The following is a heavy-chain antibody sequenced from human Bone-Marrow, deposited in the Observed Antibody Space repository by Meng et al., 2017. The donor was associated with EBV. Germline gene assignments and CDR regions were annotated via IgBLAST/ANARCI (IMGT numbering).Heavy chain of an antibody. D-gene: IGHD2-21*01. CDR1: GATYGGDD. CDR2: LIPMTGVA. CDR3: ARIGRFCGGDCYADY. Sequence: HVEWGLCRGGAEVRGVAVVGSGQTSGATYGGDDISWGWQAPGKGLGWMGGLIPMTGVAHYAQKFQDRVSMTTDTSTSTAYMDLRSLRSDDTAVYYCARIGRFCGGDCYADYWGQGTLVTVSS. J-gene: IGHJ4*02. V-gene: IGHV1-69*17.